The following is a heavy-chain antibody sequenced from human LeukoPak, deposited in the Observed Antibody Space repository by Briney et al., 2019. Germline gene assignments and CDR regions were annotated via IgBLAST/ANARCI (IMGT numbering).Heavy chain of an antibody. CDR1: GFTFSSYW. V-gene: IGHV3-74*01. D-gene: IGHD3-3*01. J-gene: IGHJ3*02. CDR2: INTDGSST. CDR3: ARVSDFWSGPKHAFDI. Sequence: PGGSLRLSCAASGFTFSSYWMHWVRQAPGKGLVWVSRINTDGSSTSYADSVKGRFTISRDNAKNTLYLQMNSLRAEDTAVYYCARVSDFWSGPKHAFDIWGQGTMVTVSS.